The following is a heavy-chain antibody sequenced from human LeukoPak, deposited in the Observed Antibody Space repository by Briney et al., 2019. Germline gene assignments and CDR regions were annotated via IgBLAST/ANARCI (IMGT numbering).Heavy chain of an antibody. CDR2: ISSSGSTI. CDR3: ARLMGYSSSWYPSWDY. CDR1: GLTFSSYE. V-gene: IGHV3-48*03. Sequence: GGSLRLSCAASGLTFSSYEMNWVRQAPGKGLGWVSYISSSGSTIYYADSVKGRFTISRDNAKNSLYLQMNSLRAEDTAVYYCARLMGYSSSWYPSWDYWGQGTLVTVSS. D-gene: IGHD6-13*01. J-gene: IGHJ4*02.